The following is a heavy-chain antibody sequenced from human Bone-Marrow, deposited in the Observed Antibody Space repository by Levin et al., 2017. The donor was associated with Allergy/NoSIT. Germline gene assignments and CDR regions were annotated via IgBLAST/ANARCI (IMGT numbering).Heavy chain of an antibody. Sequence: SETLSLTCTVSGGSIRDGSFFWSWLRQLPGTGLEFIAYIYTSGNTEYNPSLESRLGISRDSSRNQFSLTLTSLTVADTAIYYCARGTKGGLDFSFFFDLWGQGTLVTVSS. CDR3: ARGTKGGLDFSFFFDL. CDR1: GGSIRDGSFF. J-gene: IGHJ4*02. D-gene: IGHD1/OR15-1a*01. V-gene: IGHV4-31*03. CDR2: IYTSGNT.